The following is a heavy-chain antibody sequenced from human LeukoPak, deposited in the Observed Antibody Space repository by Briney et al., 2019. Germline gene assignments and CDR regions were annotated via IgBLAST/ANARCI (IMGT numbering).Heavy chain of an antibody. D-gene: IGHD5-18*01. Sequence: SETLSLTCGVHGGSLNDYFWTWIRQPPGNVPEWIGYISYSGTTDYNPSLKGRVTISVDTSKNQFSLKLTSVTAADTAVYYCARHDHGYSSGRFDYWGRGTLAAVSS. CDR1: GGSLNDYF. CDR2: ISYSGTT. V-gene: IGHV4-59*01. J-gene: IGHJ4*02. CDR3: ARHDHGYSSGRFDY.